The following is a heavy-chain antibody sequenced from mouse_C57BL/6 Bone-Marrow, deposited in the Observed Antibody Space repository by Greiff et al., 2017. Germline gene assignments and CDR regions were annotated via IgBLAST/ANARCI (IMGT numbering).Heavy chain of an antibody. CDR2: INPSSGYT. CDR3: ARAPYSNFFDY. J-gene: IGHJ2*01. Sequence: QVQLKQSGAELAKPGASVKLSCKASGYTFTSYWMHWVKQRPGQGLEWIGYINPSSGYTKYNQKFKDKATLTADKSSSTAYMQLSSLTYDDSAVYYCARAPYSNFFDYWGQGTTLTVSS. CDR1: GYTFTSYW. D-gene: IGHD2-5*01. V-gene: IGHV1-7*01.